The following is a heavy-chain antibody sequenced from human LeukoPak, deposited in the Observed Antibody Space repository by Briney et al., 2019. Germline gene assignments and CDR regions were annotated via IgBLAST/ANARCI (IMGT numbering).Heavy chain of an antibody. CDR1: GGSFSGYY. Sequence: SETLSLTCAVYGGSFSGYYWSWLRQPPGKGLEWIGEINHSGSTNYNPSLKSRVTISVDTSKNQFSLKLSSVTAADTAVYYCASVNDSSGYWVYYYGMDVWGQGTTVTVSS. V-gene: IGHV4-34*01. CDR3: ASVNDSSGYWVYYYGMDV. CDR2: INHSGST. D-gene: IGHD3-22*01. J-gene: IGHJ6*02.